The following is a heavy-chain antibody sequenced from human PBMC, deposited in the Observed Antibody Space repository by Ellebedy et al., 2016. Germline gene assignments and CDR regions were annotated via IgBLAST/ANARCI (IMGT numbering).Heavy chain of an antibody. Sequence: SVKVSXXALGGTFSSYTITWVRQAPGQGLEWMGGIILISGTTNYAQRFQGRITISADKSTSTAYMELRSLRSDDTAVYYCARDFRAYSYGPAYFDYWGQGTLVTVSS. CDR1: GGTFSSYT. CDR2: IILISGTT. V-gene: IGHV1-69*06. D-gene: IGHD5-18*01. J-gene: IGHJ4*02. CDR3: ARDFRAYSYGPAYFDY.